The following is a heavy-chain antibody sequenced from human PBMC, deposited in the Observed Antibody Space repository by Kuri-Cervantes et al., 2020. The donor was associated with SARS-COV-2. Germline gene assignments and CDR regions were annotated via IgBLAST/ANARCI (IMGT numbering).Heavy chain of an antibody. J-gene: IGHJ4*02. CDR2: IYTSGST. Sequence: SETLSLTCAVYGGSFSGYYWSWIRQPPGKGLEWIGRIYTSGSTNYNPSLKSRVTMPVDTSKNQFSLKLSSVTAADTAVYYCVSTYYYDSSGYYYLDYWGQGTLVTVSS. CDR1: GGSFSGYY. V-gene: IGHV4-59*10. D-gene: IGHD3-22*01. CDR3: VSTYYYDSSGYYYLDY.